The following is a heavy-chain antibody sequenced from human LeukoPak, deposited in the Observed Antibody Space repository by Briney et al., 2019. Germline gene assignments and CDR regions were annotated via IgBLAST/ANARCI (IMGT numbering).Heavy chain of an antibody. V-gene: IGHV4-39*07. CDR1: GGSISSNSHF. D-gene: IGHD6-6*01. CDR2: IYYSGNT. J-gene: IGHJ4*02. Sequence: SETLSLTCTVSGGSISSNSHFWGWIRQPPGKGLEWIGSIYYSGNTYYNPSLKSRVTISVDTSKNQFSLKLSSVTAADTAVYYCARGPRIAARPYYFDFWGQGTLVTVSS. CDR3: ARGPRIAARPYYFDF.